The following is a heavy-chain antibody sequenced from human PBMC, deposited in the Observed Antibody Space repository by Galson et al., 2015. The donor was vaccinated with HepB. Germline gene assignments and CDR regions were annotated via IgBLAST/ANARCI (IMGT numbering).Heavy chain of an antibody. CDR2: INPDGSEE. V-gene: IGHV3-7*03. CDR3: ARRISLVRGIITRPDYYYGMDV. J-gene: IGHJ6*02. Sequence: SLRLSCAGSEFTFSSYWVNWVRQAPGKGLEWVAHINPDGSEEYYAASLKGRFTISRDNAKNSLYLQMDSLRAEDTAVYYCARRISLVRGIITRPDYYYGMDVWGQGTTVTVAS. CDR1: EFTFSSYW. D-gene: IGHD3-10*01.